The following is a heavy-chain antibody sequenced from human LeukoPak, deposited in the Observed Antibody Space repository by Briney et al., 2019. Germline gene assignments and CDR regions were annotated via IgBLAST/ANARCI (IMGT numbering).Heavy chain of an antibody. Sequence: GGSLRLSCAASGFTFSNYAMSWVRQAPGKGLEWVSAISGSGGSTYYADSVKGRFTISRDNSKNTLYLQMNSLRAEDTAVYYCAKDSFSAVAGTTIWGQGTLVTVSS. V-gene: IGHV3-23*01. CDR3: AKDSFSAVAGTTI. J-gene: IGHJ4*02. CDR2: ISGSGGST. D-gene: IGHD6-19*01. CDR1: GFTFSNYA.